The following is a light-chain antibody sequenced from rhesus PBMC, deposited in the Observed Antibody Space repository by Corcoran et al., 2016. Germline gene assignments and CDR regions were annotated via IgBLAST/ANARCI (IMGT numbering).Light chain of an antibody. Sequence: DIQMTQSPSSLSASVGDRVTITCQASQGISSYLAWYQQKPGTAPKLLIYAASTLQSGVPSRFSGSGSGTEFTLTISSLQPEDFATYYCQQHNSYPLTCGGGTKVELK. CDR3: QQHNSYPLT. CDR2: AAS. CDR1: QGISSY. J-gene: IGKJ4*01. V-gene: IGKV1-25*01.